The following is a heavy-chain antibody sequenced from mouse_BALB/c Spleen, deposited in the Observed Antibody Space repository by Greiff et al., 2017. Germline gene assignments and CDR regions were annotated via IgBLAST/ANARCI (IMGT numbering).Heavy chain of an antibody. CDR3: ARGKITTAPWFAY. J-gene: IGHJ3*01. Sequence: EVKLMESGPGLVKPSQSLSLTCTVTGYSITSDYAWNWIRQFPGNKLEWMGYISYSGSTSYNPSLKSRISITRDTSKNQFFLQLNSVTTEDTATYYCARGKITTAPWFAYWGQGTLVTVSA. CDR1: GYSITSDYA. D-gene: IGHD1-2*01. V-gene: IGHV3-2*02. CDR2: ISYSGST.